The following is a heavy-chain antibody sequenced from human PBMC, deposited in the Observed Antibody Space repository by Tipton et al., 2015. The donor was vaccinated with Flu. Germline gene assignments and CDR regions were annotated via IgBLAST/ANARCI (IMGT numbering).Heavy chain of an antibody. CDR3: ARSRIPEPSPFY. CDR2: IYTNENT. D-gene: IGHD1-14*01. V-gene: IGHV4-61*02. Sequence: TLSLTCTVSGGSISRGSYYWNWIRQPAGKGLEWIGRIYTNENTNYKPSLKSRVTISIDTSKNQFSLKLSSVTAADTAVYYCARSRIPEPSPFYWGQGTRVTVSS. CDR1: GGSISRGSYY. J-gene: IGHJ4*02.